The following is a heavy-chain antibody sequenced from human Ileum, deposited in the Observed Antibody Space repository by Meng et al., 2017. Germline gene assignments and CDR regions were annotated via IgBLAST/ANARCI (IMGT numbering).Heavy chain of an antibody. D-gene: IGHD6-19*01. CDR2: ITADGGVT. J-gene: IGHJ5*01. V-gene: IGHV3-23*01. Sequence: GGSLRLSCAASGFTFSNSAMNWVRQAPGKGLEWVSAITADGGVTFYADSVKGRFTISRDNSRNMVYLQMNSLRGEDTAVYYCTKCTVNKVDSSGWCNWFDPWGQGTRVTVSS. CDR1: GFTFSNSA. CDR3: TKCTVNKVDSSGWCNWFDP.